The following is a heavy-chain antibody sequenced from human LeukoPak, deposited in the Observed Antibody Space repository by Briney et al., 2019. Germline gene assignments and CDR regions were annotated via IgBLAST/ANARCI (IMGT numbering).Heavy chain of an antibody. V-gene: IGHV3-23*01. CDR1: GFTFSSYA. CDR3: ARVAAAGTGIFVNIYYSMDI. J-gene: IGHJ6*03. D-gene: IGHD6-13*01. CDR2: ISGSGGST. Sequence: GGSLRLSCAASGFTFSSYAMSWVRQAPGKGLEWVSAISGSGGSTYYADSVKGRFTISRDNAKNSVDLQMNSLRVEDTAVYYCARVAAAGTGIFVNIYYSMDIWGKGTTVTISS.